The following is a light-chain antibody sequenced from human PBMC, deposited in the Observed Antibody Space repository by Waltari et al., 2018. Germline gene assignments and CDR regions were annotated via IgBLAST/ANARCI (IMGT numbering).Light chain of an antibody. CDR2: DAS. Sequence: DIQMTQSPSSLSASVGDRVTITCRASQSISTTLNWYQQKPGRAPRFLIYDASTVQNGVPSRFSGSGSGTDFTLTITSLQPYDFATYFCQQSYSMSLTFGGGTKVEMK. CDR3: QQSYSMSLT. V-gene: IGKV1-39*01. CDR1: QSISTT. J-gene: IGKJ4*01.